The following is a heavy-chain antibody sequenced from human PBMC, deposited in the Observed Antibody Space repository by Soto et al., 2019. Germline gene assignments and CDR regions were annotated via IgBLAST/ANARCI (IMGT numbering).Heavy chain of an antibody. J-gene: IGHJ6*04. CDR1: GFTLSGRS. CDR2: IDNAGSDS. D-gene: IGHD3-10*01. Sequence: EVQLVESGGGLVQPGGSLRLSCAASGFTLSGRSMHWVRQAPGKGLVWVSGIDNAGSDSTYADSVKGRFTSPRDNAKNTLYRQMNSLRVEDTAIYYCARGWFGPDVWGKGTAVTVPS. CDR3: ARGWFGPDV. V-gene: IGHV3-74*01.